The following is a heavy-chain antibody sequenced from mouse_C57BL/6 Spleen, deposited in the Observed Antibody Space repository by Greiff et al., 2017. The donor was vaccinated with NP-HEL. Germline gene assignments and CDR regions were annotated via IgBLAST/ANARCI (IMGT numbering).Heavy chain of an antibody. CDR3: ARNLGYGNYVDYYAMDY. V-gene: IGHV2-9-1*01. CDR2: IWTGGGT. D-gene: IGHD2-1*01. CDR1: GFSLTSYA. J-gene: IGHJ4*01. Sequence: QVQLKQSGPGLVAPSQSLSITCTVSGFSLTSYAISWVRQPPGKGLEWLGVIWTGGGTNYNSALKSRLSISKDNSKSQVFLKMNSLQTDDTARYYCARNLGYGNYVDYYAMDYWGQGTSVTVSS.